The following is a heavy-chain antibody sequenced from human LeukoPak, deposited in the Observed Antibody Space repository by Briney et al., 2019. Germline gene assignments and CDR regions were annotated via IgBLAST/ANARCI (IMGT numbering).Heavy chain of an antibody. V-gene: IGHV3-23*01. CDR3: ARSGYSGSYQRFDY. D-gene: IGHD1-26*01. CDR2: ISGSGGST. CDR1: GFTFSSYA. J-gene: IGHJ4*02. Sequence: GGSLRLSCAASGFTFSSYAMSWVRQAPGKGPEWVSAISGSGGSTYYADSVKGRFTISRDNSKNTLYLQMNSLRAEDTAVYYCARSGYSGSYQRFDYWGQGTLVTVSS.